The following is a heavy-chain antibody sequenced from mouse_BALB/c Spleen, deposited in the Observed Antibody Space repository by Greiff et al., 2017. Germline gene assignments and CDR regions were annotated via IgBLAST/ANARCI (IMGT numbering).Heavy chain of an antibody. V-gene: IGHV3-2*02. J-gene: IGHJ1*01. CDR3: ARWGGNYWYFDV. CDR1: GYSITSDYA. CDR2: ISYSGST. Sequence: EVQLQESGPGLVKPSQSLSLTCTVTGYSITSDYAWNWIRQFPGNKLEWMGYISYSGSTSYNPSLKSRISITRDTSKNQFFLQLNSVTTEDTATYYCARWGGNYWYFDVWGAGTTVTVSS.